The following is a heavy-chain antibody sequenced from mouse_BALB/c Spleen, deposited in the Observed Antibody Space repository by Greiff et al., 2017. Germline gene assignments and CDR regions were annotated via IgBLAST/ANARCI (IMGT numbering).Heavy chain of an antibody. V-gene: IGHV5-4*02. CDR3: ARDPHYYGYAMDY. D-gene: IGHD1-2*01. CDR2: ISDGGSYT. CDR1: GFTFSDYY. J-gene: IGHJ4*01. Sequence: EVMLVESGGGLVKPGGSLKLSCAASGFTFSDYYMYWVRQTPEKRLEWVATISDGGSYTYYPDSVKGRFTISRDNAKNNLYLQMSSLKSEDTAMYYCARDPHYYGYAMDYWGQGTSVTVSS.